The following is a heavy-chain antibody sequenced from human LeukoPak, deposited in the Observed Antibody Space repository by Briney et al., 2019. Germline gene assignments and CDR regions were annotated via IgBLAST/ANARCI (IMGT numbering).Heavy chain of an antibody. V-gene: IGHV3-9*01. D-gene: IGHD3-10*01. Sequence: GGSLRLSCAASGITFDDYAMHWVRQAPGKGLEWVSGISWNSGSIGYADSVKGRFTISRDNAKNSLYLQMNSLRAEDTALYYCSKVMDSGSYYFDAFDIWGQGTMVNVSS. CDR1: GITFDDYA. J-gene: IGHJ3*02. CDR2: ISWNSGSI. CDR3: SKVMDSGSYYFDAFDI.